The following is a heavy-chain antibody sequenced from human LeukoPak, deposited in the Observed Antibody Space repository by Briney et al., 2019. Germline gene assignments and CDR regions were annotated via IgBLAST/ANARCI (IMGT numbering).Heavy chain of an antibody. CDR2: IGTAGDT. J-gene: IGHJ6*02. V-gene: IGHV3-13*01. D-gene: IGHD3-10*01. Sequence: PGGSLRLSCAASGFTFSSYDMHWVRQATGKGLEWVSAIGTAGDTYYPGSVKGRFTISRENAKNSLYLQMNSLRAGDTAVYYCTRDLVRGVIFPHGMDVWGQGTTVTVYS. CDR3: TRDLVRGVIFPHGMDV. CDR1: GFTFSSYD.